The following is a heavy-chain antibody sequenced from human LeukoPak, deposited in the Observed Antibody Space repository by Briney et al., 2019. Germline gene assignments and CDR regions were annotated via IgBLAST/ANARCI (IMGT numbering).Heavy chain of an antibody. CDR3: ARPSRTDSVWDAFDI. J-gene: IGHJ3*02. CDR1: GGTISNYY. Sequence: PSETLSLTCTVSGGTISNYYWSWVRQPPGKELEWIGYISYSGSTNYNPSLTSRVTISVDTSKNQFSLNLSSVTAADTAVYYCARPSRTDSVWDAFDIWGQGTMVTVSS. V-gene: IGHV4-59*08. CDR2: ISYSGST. D-gene: IGHD5/OR15-5a*01.